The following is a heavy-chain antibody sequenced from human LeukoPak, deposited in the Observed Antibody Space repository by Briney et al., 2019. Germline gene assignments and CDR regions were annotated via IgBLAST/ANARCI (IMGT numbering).Heavy chain of an antibody. J-gene: IGHJ6*02. CDR3: ARVRGVMPRDGMDV. V-gene: IGHV7-4-1*02. Sequence: ASVKVSCKASGYTFTRYAMKWVRQAPGQGLEWMGWINTNTGNPTYAQGFTGRFVFSLDTSVSTAYLQISSLKAEDTAVYYCARVRGVMPRDGMDVWGQGTTVTVSS. CDR2: INTNTGNP. CDR1: GYTFTRYA. D-gene: IGHD3-10*01.